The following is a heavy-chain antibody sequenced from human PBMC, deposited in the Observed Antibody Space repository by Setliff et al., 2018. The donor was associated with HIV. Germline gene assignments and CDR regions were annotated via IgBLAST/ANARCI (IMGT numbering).Heavy chain of an antibody. D-gene: IGHD4-17*01. J-gene: IGHJ4*02. CDR1: GFTFSNYW. Sequence: PGGSLRLSCAASGFTFSNYWMHWVRQAPGKGLVWVSRINSDGSSTSYADSVKGRFTISRDNAKSTLYLQMNSLRAEDTAVYYCARGPTVTTTGGGLFFDYWGQGTLVTVSS. CDR3: ARGPTVTTTGGGLFFDY. V-gene: IGHV3-74*01. CDR2: INSDGSST.